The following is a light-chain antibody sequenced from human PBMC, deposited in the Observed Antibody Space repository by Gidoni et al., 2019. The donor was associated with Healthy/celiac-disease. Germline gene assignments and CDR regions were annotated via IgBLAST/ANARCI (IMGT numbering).Light chain of an antibody. CDR2: SNK. V-gene: IGLV1-44*01. J-gene: IGLJ2*01. CDR1: SSNIVSNT. CDR3: AAWDDSLNVV. Sequence: QSVLTQPPPPSGTPAQRVTISCSGSSSNIVSNTVNWYQQLPGTAPKLLIYSNKQRPSGVPDRLSGSKSGTSASLAISGLQSEDEADYYCAAWDDSLNVVFGGGTKLTVL.